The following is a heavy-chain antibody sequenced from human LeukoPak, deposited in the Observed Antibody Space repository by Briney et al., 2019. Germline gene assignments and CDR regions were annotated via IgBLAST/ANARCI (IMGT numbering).Heavy chain of an antibody. CDR3: ARIIVVENFDAFDI. D-gene: IGHD3-22*01. V-gene: IGHV4-34*01. CDR2: INHSGST. CDR1: GGAFSGYY. J-gene: IGHJ3*02. Sequence: SETLSLTCAVYGGAFSGYYWSWIRQPPGNGQEWIGEINHSGSTNYNPSLKSRVTISVDTSKNQFSLKLSSVTAADTAVYYCARIIVVENFDAFDIWGQGTMVTVSS.